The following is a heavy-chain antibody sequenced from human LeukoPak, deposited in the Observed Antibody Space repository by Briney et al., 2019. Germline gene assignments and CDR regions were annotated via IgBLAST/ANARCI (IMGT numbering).Heavy chain of an antibody. V-gene: IGHV3-23*01. J-gene: IGHJ4*02. CDR2: IGGRGGST. D-gene: IGHD3-3*01. CDR3: AKGPRTLEAIFAVVISGGATVDY. Sequence: PGGSLRLSCAASGFTFSTYAMTWVRQAPGKGLEWVSSIGGRGGSTYYADSVKGRFTISRDNSKNTLYLQMNSLRAEDTAVYYCAKGPRTLEAIFAVVISGGATVDYWGQGTLVTVSS. CDR1: GFTFSTYA.